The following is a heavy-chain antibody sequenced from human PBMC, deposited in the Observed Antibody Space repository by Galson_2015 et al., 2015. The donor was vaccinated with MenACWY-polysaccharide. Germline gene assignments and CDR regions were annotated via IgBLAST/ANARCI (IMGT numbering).Heavy chain of an antibody. J-gene: IGHJ4*02. CDR2: ISSGSSTI. Sequence: SLRLSCAASGFTFSSYTMNWVRQAPGKGLEWLSYISSGSSTIYYADSVKGRFTISRDNAKNSLYLQINSLRAEDTAVYYCARGRLDCWGQGTLVTVSS. CDR3: ARGRLDC. V-gene: IGHV3-48*01. CDR1: GFTFSSYT.